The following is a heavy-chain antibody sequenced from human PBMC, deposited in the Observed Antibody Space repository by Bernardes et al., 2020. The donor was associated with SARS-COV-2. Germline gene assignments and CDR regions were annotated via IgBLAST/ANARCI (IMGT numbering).Heavy chain of an antibody. CDR1: GFSLSTSGVC. CDR3: ARINRRQYDSSGHYSYFDY. Sequence: SGPTLVKPTQTLTLTCTFSGFSLSTSGVCVSWIRQPPGKALEWLARIDWDDDKYYSTSLKTRLTISKDTSKNQVVLTMTNMDPVDTATYYCARINRRQYDSSGHYSYFDYWGQGTLVTVSS. D-gene: IGHD3-22*01. J-gene: IGHJ4*02. CDR2: IDWDDDK. V-gene: IGHV2-70*11.